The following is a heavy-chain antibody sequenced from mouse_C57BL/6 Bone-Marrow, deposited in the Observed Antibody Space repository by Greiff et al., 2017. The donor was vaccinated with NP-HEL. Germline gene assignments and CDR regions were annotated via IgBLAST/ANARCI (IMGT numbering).Heavy chain of an antibody. V-gene: IGHV1-81*01. CDR3: ARRGNGYYYWYFDV. CDR1: GYTFTSYG. J-gene: IGHJ1*03. Sequence: QVQLQQSGAELARPGASVKLSCKASGYTFTSYGISWVKQRTGQGLEWIGEIYPRSGNTYYNEKFKGKATLTADKSSSTAYMELRSLTSEDSAVYFCARRGNGYYYWYFDVWGTGTTVTVSS. D-gene: IGHD2-3*01. CDR2: IYPRSGNT.